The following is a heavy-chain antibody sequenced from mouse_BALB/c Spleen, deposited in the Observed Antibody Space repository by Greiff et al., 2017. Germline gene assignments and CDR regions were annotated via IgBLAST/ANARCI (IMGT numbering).Heavy chain of an antibody. CDR3: ARRSYDYDGPFAY. Sequence: DVKLVESGGDLVKPGGSLKLSCAASGFTFSSYGMSWVRQTPDKRLEWVATISSGGSYTYYPDSVKGRFTISRDNAKNTLYLQMSSLKSEDTAMYYCARRSYDYDGPFAYWGQGTLVTVSA. J-gene: IGHJ3*01. D-gene: IGHD2-4*01. CDR1: GFTFSSYG. CDR2: ISSGGSYT. V-gene: IGHV5-6*02.